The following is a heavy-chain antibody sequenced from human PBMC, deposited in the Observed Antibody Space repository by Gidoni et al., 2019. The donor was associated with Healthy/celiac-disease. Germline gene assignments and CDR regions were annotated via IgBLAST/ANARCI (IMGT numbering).Heavy chain of an antibody. J-gene: IGHJ6*02. CDR2: INHSGST. CDR3: ARYKHHYYYYGMDV. CDR1: GGSFSGYY. Sequence: QVQLQQWGAGLLKPSETLSLTCAVYGGSFSGYYWSWIRQPPGKGLEWIGEINHSGSTNYNPSLKSRVTISVDTSKNQFSLKLSSVTAADTAVYYWARYKHHYYYYGMDVWGQGTTVTVSS. D-gene: IGHD1-20*01. V-gene: IGHV4-34*01.